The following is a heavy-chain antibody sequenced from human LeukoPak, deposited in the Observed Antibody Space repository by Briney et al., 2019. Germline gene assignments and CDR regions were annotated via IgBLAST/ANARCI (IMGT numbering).Heavy chain of an antibody. CDR2: ISSSSSYI. CDR3: ARGALYGDYLDY. J-gene: IGHJ4*02. Sequence: GGSLRLSCAASGFTFNSHWMSWVRQAPGKGLEWVSSISSSSSYIYYADSVKGRFTISRDNAKNSLYLQMNSLRAEDTAVYYCARGALYGDYLDYWGQGTLVTVSS. V-gene: IGHV3-21*01. CDR1: GFTFNSHW. D-gene: IGHD4-17*01.